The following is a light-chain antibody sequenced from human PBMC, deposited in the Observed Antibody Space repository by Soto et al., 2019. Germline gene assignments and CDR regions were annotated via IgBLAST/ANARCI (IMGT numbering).Light chain of an antibody. Sequence: QSALTQPASVSGSPGQSIPVSCTGTSNDVGAYNYVSWYQQHPGTAPKLMIYDVSNRPSGVSNRFSGSKSGNTASLTISGLQAEDEADYYCTSYTSSRTYVFGTGTKVTVL. CDR2: DVS. V-gene: IGLV2-14*03. CDR3: TSYTSSRTYV. CDR1: SNDVGAYNY. J-gene: IGLJ1*01.